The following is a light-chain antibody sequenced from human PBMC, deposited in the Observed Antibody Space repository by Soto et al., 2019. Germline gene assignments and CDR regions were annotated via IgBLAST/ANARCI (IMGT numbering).Light chain of an antibody. Sequence: AIRMTQSPSSFSASTGDRVTITCRASQGITNRLAWYQQKPGKAPKLLIYAASSLQSGVPSRFSGSGSGTDFTLTISSLQAEDVAVYYCQQYYSTPITFGQGTRLEIK. CDR2: AAS. J-gene: IGKJ5*01. CDR3: QQYYSTPIT. CDR1: QGITNR. V-gene: IGKV1-8*01.